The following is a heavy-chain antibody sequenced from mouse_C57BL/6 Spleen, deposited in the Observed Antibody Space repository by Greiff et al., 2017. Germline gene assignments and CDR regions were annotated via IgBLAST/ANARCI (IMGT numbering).Heavy chain of an antibody. D-gene: IGHD1-1*01. Sequence: VMLVESGAELMKPGASVKLSCKATGYTFTGYWIGWVKQRPGHGLEWIGEILPGSGSTNYNEKFKGKATFTADTSSNTAYMQLSSLTTEDSAIYSCARGGTTRYYAMDYWGQGTSVTVSS. CDR3: ARGGTTRYYAMDY. J-gene: IGHJ4*01. CDR2: ILPGSGST. V-gene: IGHV1-9*01. CDR1: GYTFTGYW.